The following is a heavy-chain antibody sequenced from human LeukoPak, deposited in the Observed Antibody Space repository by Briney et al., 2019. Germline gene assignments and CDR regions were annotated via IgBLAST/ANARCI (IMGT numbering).Heavy chain of an antibody. J-gene: IGHJ4*02. Sequence: SETLSLTCTVSGGSISNYYWSWIRQPPGEGLEWIGFISYTGSTNYNPSLKSRLTISIDTSKNQFSLNVISVTAADTAVYYCARGADIDYRKVYYFDYWGQGTLVSVSS. V-gene: IGHV4-59*01. CDR3: ARGADIDYRKVYYFDY. CDR1: GGSISNYY. D-gene: IGHD4-11*01. CDR2: ISYTGST.